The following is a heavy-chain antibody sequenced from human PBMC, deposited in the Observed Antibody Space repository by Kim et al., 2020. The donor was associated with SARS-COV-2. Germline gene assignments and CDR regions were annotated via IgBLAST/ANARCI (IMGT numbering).Heavy chain of an antibody. CDR3: AKRGGVGNWFDP. J-gene: IGHJ5*02. Sequence: GGSLRLSCAASGFTFSGHDMHWLRQTPGKGLEWVAIISYDESHKYYADSVKGRFTIPRDNSKNMLYLQMNSLRVEDTAVYYCAKRGGVGNWFDPWGQGTLVTVSS. CDR1: GFTFSGHD. V-gene: IGHV3-30*18. CDR2: ISYDESHK. D-gene: IGHD3-16*01.